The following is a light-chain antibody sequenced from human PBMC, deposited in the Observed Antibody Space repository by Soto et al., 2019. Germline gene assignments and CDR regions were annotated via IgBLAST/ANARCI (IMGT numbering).Light chain of an antibody. CDR3: CSYRSSSTLV. CDR1: SSDIGAYKY. Sequence: QSVLTQPASVSGSPGQSVAISCTGTSSDIGAYKYVSWYQHHPGKSPRLMIYEVSNRPSGVSNRFSASKSGNTASLTISGLQAEDEAVYYCCSYRSSSTLVFGGGTKVTVL. J-gene: IGLJ2*01. V-gene: IGLV2-14*01. CDR2: EVS.